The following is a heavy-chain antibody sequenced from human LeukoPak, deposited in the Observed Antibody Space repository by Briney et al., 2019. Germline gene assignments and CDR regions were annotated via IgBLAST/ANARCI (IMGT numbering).Heavy chain of an antibody. CDR1: GFTFSTYS. CDR2: ISSGTI. J-gene: IGHJ4*02. CDR3: ARHFGSSFDY. D-gene: IGHD3-16*01. V-gene: IGHV3-48*01. Sequence: PGGSLRLSCAASGFTFSTYSMNWVRQAPGKGLEWVSHISSGTIDYADSVKGRLTISRDIVKNSIYLQMNRLRAEDTALYYCARHFGSSFDYWGQGTLVTVSS.